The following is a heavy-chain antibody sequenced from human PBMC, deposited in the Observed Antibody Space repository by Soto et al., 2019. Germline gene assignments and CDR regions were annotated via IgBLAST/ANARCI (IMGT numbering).Heavy chain of an antibody. J-gene: IGHJ6*02. Sequence: QVQLVQSGAEVKKPGSSVKVSCKASGGTFSSYAISWVRQAPGQGLEWMGGIIPIFGTANYAQKFQGRVTITADKSTSTAYMELSSLRSEDTAVYYCVRTGRVTSNYYYYGMDVWGQGTTVTVSS. CDR3: VRTGRVTSNYYYYGMDV. V-gene: IGHV1-69*06. D-gene: IGHD4-17*01. CDR1: GGTFSSYA. CDR2: IIPIFGTA.